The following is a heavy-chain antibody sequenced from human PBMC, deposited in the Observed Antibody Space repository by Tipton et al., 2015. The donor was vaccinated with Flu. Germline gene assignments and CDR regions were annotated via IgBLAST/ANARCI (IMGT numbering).Heavy chain of an antibody. CDR2: MSPNSGNT. D-gene: IGHD3-22*01. V-gene: IGHV1-8*01. CDR1: GYTFTNYD. Sequence: QSGPEVKKPGASVTVSCKASGYTFTNYDIHWVRQATGQGLEWMGWMSPNSGNTGYAQKFQGRVTMTRSTSISTAYMDLSGLRSEDTAVYYCARALIDSSGLDVWDQGP. J-gene: IGHJ6*02. CDR3: ARALIDSSGLDV.